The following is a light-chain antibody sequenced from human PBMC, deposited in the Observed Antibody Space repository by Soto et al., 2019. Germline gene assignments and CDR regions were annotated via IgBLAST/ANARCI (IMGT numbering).Light chain of an antibody. Sequence: QSVLTQPPSASGTPGQRVTISCSGSSSNIGSNYVYWYQQLPGTAPKLLIYSNNQRPSGVPDRFSGSKSGTSASLAISGLRSEDEADYYCAAWDDSLSLWVFGGGTKVTVL. CDR3: AAWDDSLSLWV. J-gene: IGLJ3*02. CDR2: SNN. V-gene: IGLV1-47*02. CDR1: SSNIGSNY.